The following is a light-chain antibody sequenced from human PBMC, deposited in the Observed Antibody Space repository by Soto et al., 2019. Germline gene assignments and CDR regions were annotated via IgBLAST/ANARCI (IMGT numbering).Light chain of an antibody. V-gene: IGLV2-14*01. Sequence: QSVLAQPASVSGSPGQSITISCTGTSSDVGGYNYVSWYQQHPGKAPKLMIYEVSNRPSGVSNRFPGSKSGNTASLTISGLQAEDEADYYCSSYTSSSISYVFGTGTKVTVL. J-gene: IGLJ1*01. CDR2: EVS. CDR1: SSDVGGYNY. CDR3: SSYTSSSISYV.